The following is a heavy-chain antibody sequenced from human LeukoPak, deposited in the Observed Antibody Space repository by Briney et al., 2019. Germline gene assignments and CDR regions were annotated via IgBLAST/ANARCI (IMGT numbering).Heavy chain of an antibody. CDR2: IYPGDSDT. J-gene: IGHJ5*02. D-gene: IGHD2-2*01. V-gene: IGHV5-51*01. CDR1: GYSFTSYW. Sequence: GESLKISCKGSGYSFTSYWIGWVRQMPGKGLEWMGIIYPGDSDTRYSPSFQGQVTISADKSISTAYLQWSSLKASGTAMYYCARLLGYYSSTSCNGDWFDPWGQGTLVTVSS. CDR3: ARLLGYYSSTSCNGDWFDP.